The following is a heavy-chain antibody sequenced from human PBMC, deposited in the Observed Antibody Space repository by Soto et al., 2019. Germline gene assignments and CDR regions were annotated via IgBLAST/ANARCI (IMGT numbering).Heavy chain of an antibody. CDR2: IYYSGST. J-gene: IGHJ6*03. Sequence: PSETLSLTCTVSGGSISSGGYYWSWIRQHPGKGLEWIGYIYYSGSTYYNPSLKSRVTISVDTSKNQFSLKLSSVTAADTAVYYCARGGYSGYDLYYYYYYYMDVWGKGTTVTVSS. CDR3: ARGGYSGYDLYYYYYYYMDV. CDR1: GGSISSGGYY. D-gene: IGHD5-12*01. V-gene: IGHV4-31*03.